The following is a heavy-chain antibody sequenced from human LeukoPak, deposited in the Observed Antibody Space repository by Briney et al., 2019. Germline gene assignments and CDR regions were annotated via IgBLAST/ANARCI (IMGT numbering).Heavy chain of an antibody. CDR3: AREGGPTVTWGPFWDY. V-gene: IGHV1-18*01. Sequence: ASVKVSCKASGYTFTSYGISWVRQAPGQGLEWMGWISAYNGNTNYAQKFQGRVTMTTDTSTSTAYMELRSLRSDDTAVYYCAREGGPTVTWGPFWDYWGQGTLVTVSS. CDR2: ISAYNGNT. D-gene: IGHD4-17*01. J-gene: IGHJ4*02. CDR1: GYTFTSYG.